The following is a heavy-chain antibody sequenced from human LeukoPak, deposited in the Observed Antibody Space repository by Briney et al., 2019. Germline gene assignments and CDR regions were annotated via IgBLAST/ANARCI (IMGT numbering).Heavy chain of an antibody. CDR3: AKAGPASSDYLNWFDP. Sequence: GGSLRLSCAASGFTFSTYAMNWVRQAPGKGLEWVSVISGSGGSTYYAASVKGRFTISRDNSKNTLYLQMNSLGVEDTAVYYCAKAGPASSDYLNWFDPWGQGTLVTVSS. CDR2: ISGSGGST. CDR1: GFTFSTYA. D-gene: IGHD3-22*01. J-gene: IGHJ5*02. V-gene: IGHV3-23*01.